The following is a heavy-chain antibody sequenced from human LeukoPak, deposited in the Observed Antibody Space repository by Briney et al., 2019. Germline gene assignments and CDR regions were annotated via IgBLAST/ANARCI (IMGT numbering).Heavy chain of an antibody. Sequence: PGGSLRLSCAASGFTFSSYSMNWVRQAPGKGLEWVSSISSSRSYIYYADPVKGRFTISRDNAKNSLYLQMNSLRAEDTAVYYCARVTEAPYCFDYWGKGTLVTVSS. V-gene: IGHV3-21*01. CDR2: ISSSRSYI. J-gene: IGHJ4*02. CDR3: ARVTEAPYCFDY. CDR1: GFTFSSYS.